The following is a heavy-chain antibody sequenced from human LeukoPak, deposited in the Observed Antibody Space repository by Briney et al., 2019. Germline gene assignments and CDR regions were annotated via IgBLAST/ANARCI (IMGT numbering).Heavy chain of an antibody. D-gene: IGHD4-17*01. V-gene: IGHV1-69*05. CDR1: GGTFISYA. CDR3: ARGLSGDYDWFDP. J-gene: IGHJ5*02. Sequence: GASVKVSCKASGGTFISYAISWVRQAPGQGLEWMGGIIPIFGTANYAQKFQGRVTITTDESTSTAYMELSSLRSEDTAVYYCARGLSGDYDWFDPWGQGTLVTVSS. CDR2: IIPIFGTA.